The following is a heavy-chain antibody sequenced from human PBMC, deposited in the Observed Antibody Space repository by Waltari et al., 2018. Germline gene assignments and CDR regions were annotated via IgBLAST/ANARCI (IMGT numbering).Heavy chain of an antibody. J-gene: IGHJ5*02. CDR1: GGTLSSYP. D-gene: IGHD6-13*01. CDR3: ARLLGIAAAGTGA. CDR2: IVPIFGTA. V-gene: IGHV1-69*08. Sequence: QVQLVQSGAEVKKPGSSVKVSCKASGGTLSSYPISRVRQAPGQGLEWMGRIVPIFGTANYAQKFQGRVTITADKATSTAYMGLSSLRSEDTAVYYCARLLGIAAAGTGAWGQGTLVTVSS.